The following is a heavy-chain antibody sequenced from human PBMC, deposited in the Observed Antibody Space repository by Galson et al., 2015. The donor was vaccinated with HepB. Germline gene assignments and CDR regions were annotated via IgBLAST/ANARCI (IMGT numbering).Heavy chain of an antibody. CDR2: ISYDGSNK. CDR1: GFTFSSYA. Sequence: SLRLSCAASGFTFSSYAMHWVRQAPGKGLEWVAVISYDGSNKYYADSVKGRFTISRDNSKNTLYLQMNSLRAEDTAVYYCARDGAYCSGGSCYPYYYGMDVWGQGTTVTVSS. D-gene: IGHD2-15*01. V-gene: IGHV3-30*04. CDR3: ARDGAYCSGGSCYPYYYGMDV. J-gene: IGHJ6*02.